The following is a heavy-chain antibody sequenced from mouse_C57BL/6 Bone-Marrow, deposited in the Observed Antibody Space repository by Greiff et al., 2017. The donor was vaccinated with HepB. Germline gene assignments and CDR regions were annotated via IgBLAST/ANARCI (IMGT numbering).Heavy chain of an antibody. CDR2: ISDGGSYT. Sequence: EVQRVESGGGLVKPGGSLKLSCAASGFTFSSYAMSWVRQTPEKRLEWVATISDGGSYTYYPDNVKGRFTISRDNAKNNLYLQMSHLKSEDTAMYYCARVFTTVVEGAMDYWGQGTSVTVSS. D-gene: IGHD1-1*01. CDR3: ARVFTTVVEGAMDY. J-gene: IGHJ4*01. CDR1: GFTFSSYA. V-gene: IGHV5-4*01.